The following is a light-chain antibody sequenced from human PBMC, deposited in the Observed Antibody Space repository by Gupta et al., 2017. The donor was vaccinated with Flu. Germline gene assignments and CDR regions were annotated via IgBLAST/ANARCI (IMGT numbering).Light chain of an antibody. V-gene: IGKV1-39*01. CDR3: QQSSRTPPT. Sequence: IQMPQFPSSLSASVGDRVTLTCRASQSVGIYLNWYQQKPGKAPKLLIYAASSLQSGVPSRLSGSGSGTDFTLFISSRQSEDFATYYCQQSSRTPPTFGQGTKVEIK. J-gene: IGKJ2*01. CDR1: QSVGIY. CDR2: AAS.